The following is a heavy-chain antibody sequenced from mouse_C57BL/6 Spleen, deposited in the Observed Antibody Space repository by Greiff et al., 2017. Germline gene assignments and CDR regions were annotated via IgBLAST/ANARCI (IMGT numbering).Heavy chain of an antibody. CDR3: ARDPYYYGSSEDYAMDY. V-gene: IGHV5-17*01. D-gene: IGHD1-1*01. Sequence: EVKLMESGGGLVKPGGSLKLSCAASGFTFSDYGMHWVRQAPEKGLEWVAYISSGSSTIYYADTVKGRFPISRDNAKNTLFLQMTSLRSEDTAMYYCARDPYYYGSSEDYAMDYWGQGTSVTVSS. CDR2: ISSGSSTI. CDR1: GFTFSDYG. J-gene: IGHJ4*01.